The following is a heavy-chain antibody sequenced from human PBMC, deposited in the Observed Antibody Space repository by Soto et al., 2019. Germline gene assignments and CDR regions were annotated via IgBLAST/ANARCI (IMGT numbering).Heavy chain of an antibody. CDR1: GYTFTNYY. J-gene: IGHJ4*02. V-gene: IGHV1-46*01. D-gene: IGHD5-18*01. CDR3: AREPNESYYFDY. Sequence: QVHLVQSGAEVKKPGASVKVSCKASGYTFTNYYIHWVRQAPGQGLEWLGIIRPSGGRTEYAQRFQGRVTMTRDTSTSTVYIELTRLTSEDTAVYYCAREPNESYYFDYWGQGTLVTVSS. CDR2: IRPSGGRT.